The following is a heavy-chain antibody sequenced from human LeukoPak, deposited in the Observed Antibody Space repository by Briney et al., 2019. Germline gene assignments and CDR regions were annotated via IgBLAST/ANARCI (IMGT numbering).Heavy chain of an antibody. CDR3: ARLVTTAAAGTTDC. V-gene: IGHV3-11*03. Sequence: GGSLRLSCAASGFTFSDYYMSWFRQAPGKGLQWVSYISSDSSFTTYAESVKGRFTISRDNAKNSLYLQMNSLRAEDTAVYYCARLVTTAAAGTTDCWGQGALVTVSS. J-gene: IGHJ4*02. CDR2: ISSDSSFT. CDR1: GFTFSDYY. D-gene: IGHD6-13*01.